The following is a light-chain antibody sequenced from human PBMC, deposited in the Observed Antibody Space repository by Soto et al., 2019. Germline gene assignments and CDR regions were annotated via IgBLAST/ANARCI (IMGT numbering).Light chain of an antibody. V-gene: IGKV3D-15*01. CDR3: QQYHSWPPLT. CDR2: GAS. J-gene: IGKJ4*01. CDR1: QSININ. Sequence: EVLMTQSPATLSVSPGERVTLSCRASQSININLAWYQQKPGQAPRVLIYGASSRASGIPDRFSGSGSGTDFTLTISRLEHADFAFYYCQQYHSWPPLTFGGGTRVEIK.